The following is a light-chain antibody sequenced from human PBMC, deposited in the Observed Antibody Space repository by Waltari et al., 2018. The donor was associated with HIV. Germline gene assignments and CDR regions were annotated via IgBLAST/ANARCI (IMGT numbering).Light chain of an antibody. V-gene: IGLV3-1*01. Sequence: SYEVTQPPSVAVSPGQTASITWSGYEWGDKYTCCYQQKPGQSPLLVIYQDNKRPSWIPERFSGSSSGHTATLTISGTLPVDEADYYCQAWGSPTSGVFGRGTKLTVL. CDR2: QDN. CDR1: EWGDKY. J-gene: IGLJ2*01. CDR3: QAWGSPTSGV.